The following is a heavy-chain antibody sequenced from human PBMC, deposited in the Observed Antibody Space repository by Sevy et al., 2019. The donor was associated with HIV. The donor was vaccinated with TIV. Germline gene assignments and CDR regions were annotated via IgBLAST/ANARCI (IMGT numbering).Heavy chain of an antibody. CDR1: GFTFSSYD. CDR3: ARGDQTYYYGSGSSRGGAFDI. Sequence: GGSLRLSCAASGFTFSSYDMHWVRQATGKGLEWVSAIGTAGDTYYPGSVKGRFTISRENAKNSLYLQMNSLRAGDTAVYYCARGDQTYYYGSGSSRGGAFDIWGQRTMVTVS. CDR2: IGTAGDT. D-gene: IGHD3-10*01. J-gene: IGHJ3*02. V-gene: IGHV3-13*01.